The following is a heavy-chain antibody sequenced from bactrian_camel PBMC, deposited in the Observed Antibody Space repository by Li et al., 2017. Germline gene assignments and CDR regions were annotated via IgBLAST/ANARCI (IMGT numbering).Heavy chain of an antibody. V-gene: IGHV3S55*01. CDR1: GFTFDSD. CDR2: ISLAGRT. J-gene: IGHJ4*01. Sequence: HVQLVESGGGSVQAGESLRLSCTASGFTFDSDMGWYRQVPGSEGELVSSISLAGRTSYAASVKGRFTISRDTTKNTMFLQMTRLQPEDTATYYCAADRVRFHYCSASLAQGYNHWGQGTQVTVS. CDR3: AADRVRFHYCSASLAQGYNH. D-gene: IGHD3*01.